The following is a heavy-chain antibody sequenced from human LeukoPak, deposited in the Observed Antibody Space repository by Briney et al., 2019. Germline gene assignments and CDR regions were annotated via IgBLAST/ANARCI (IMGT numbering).Heavy chain of an antibody. CDR3: ARAYSSSSPFDY. CDR1: GYIFTIHY. Sequence: GASVTVSCKASGYIFTIHYMHWVRQAPGQGLEWMGMINPSGGSTSYAQKFQGRVTMTRDTSTSTVYLELSSLRSEDTAVYYCARAYSSSSPFDYWGQGTLVTVSS. J-gene: IGHJ4*02. V-gene: IGHV1-46*01. D-gene: IGHD6-6*01. CDR2: INPSGGST.